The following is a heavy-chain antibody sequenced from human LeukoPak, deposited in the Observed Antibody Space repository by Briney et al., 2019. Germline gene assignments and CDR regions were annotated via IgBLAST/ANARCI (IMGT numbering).Heavy chain of an antibody. CDR3: AREVVATQSAFDY. CDR2: ISSSGSTI. Sequence: GGSLRLFCAASGFTFSDYYMSWIRQAPGKGLEWVSYISSSGSTIYYADSVKGRFTISRDNAKNSLYLQMNSLRAEDTAVYYCAREVVATQSAFDYWGQGTLVTVSS. J-gene: IGHJ4*02. V-gene: IGHV3-11*01. CDR1: GFTFSDYY. D-gene: IGHD5-12*01.